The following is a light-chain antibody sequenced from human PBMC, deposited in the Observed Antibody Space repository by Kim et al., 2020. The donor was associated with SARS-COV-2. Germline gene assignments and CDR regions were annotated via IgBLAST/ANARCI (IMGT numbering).Light chain of an antibody. CDR2: DDS. V-gene: IGLV3-21*01. CDR1: SIGSRS. CDR3: QVWDTGSDHLI. J-gene: IGLJ2*01. Sequence: SYELTQPPSVSVAPGQTAKITCGGDSIGSRSVHWYQQKSGQAPVLVIFDDSDRRSGIHERFSGSNSGSTATLTISRVEAGDEADYFCQVWDTGSDHLIFGGGTQLTVL.